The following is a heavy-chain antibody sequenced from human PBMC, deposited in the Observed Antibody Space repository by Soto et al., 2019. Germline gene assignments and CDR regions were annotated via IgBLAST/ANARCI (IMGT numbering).Heavy chain of an antibody. D-gene: IGHD6-13*01. Sequence: ASVKVSCKASGYTFTSYAMHWVRQAPGQRLEWMGWINAGNGNTKYSQKFQGRVTITRDTSASTAYMELSSLRSEDTAVYYCARAFRAAAGTRGPTSMDVWGQGTTVTVSS. V-gene: IGHV1-3*01. CDR1: GYTFTSYA. CDR3: ARAFRAAAGTRGPTSMDV. J-gene: IGHJ6*02. CDR2: INAGNGNT.